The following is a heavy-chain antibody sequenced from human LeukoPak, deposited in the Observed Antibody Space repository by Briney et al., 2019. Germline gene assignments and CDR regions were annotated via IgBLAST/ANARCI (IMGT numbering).Heavy chain of an antibody. CDR1: GYTFTSYY. Sequence: ASVKVSCKASGYTFTSYYMHWVRQAPGQGLEWMGIINPSGGSTSYAQKFQGRVTMTRNTSTSTVYMELSSLRSEDTAVYYCARHPHYNSSGYYYVLGDYWGQGTLVTVSS. CDR2: INPSGGST. D-gene: IGHD3-22*01. CDR3: ARHPHYNSSGYYYVLGDY. V-gene: IGHV1-46*01. J-gene: IGHJ4*02.